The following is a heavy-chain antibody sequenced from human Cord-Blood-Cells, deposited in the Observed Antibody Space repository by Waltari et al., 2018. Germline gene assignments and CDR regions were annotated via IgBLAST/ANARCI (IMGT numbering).Heavy chain of an antibody. CDR3: ATGPYSGFDY. CDR2: IEPEDGEA. D-gene: IGHD1-26*01. Sequence: QVQLVQSGSEVTKPVASVTVSCKVSGYTITELSVHSGRQAPGNGRELMGGIEPEDGEAHDAQKFQCRVSMTVDTSTDTADMELSSLRSEDTAVYYWATGPYSGFDYWGKGTLVTVYS. J-gene: IGHJ4*02. V-gene: IGHV1-24*01. CDR1: GYTITELS.